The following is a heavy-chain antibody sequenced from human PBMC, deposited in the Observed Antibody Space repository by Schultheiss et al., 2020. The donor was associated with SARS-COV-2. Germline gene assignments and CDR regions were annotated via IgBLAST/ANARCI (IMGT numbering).Heavy chain of an antibody. CDR3: VRDLGFGDYTATSPQGNWFDP. V-gene: IGHV4-59*01. CDR2: IQYSGTT. CDR1: GVSIRSYY. D-gene: IGHD4-17*01. J-gene: IGHJ5*02. Sequence: SETLSLTCTVSGVSIRSYYWSWIRQSPGKGLEWIGYIQYSGTTKYNPSLKSRATMSVDTPKNQFSLRLRSPTAADTAVYYCVRDLGFGDYTATSPQGNWFDPWGQGILVTVSS.